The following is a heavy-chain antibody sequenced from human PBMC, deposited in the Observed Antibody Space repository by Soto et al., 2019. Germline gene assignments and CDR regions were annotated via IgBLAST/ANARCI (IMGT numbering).Heavy chain of an antibody. V-gene: IGHV3-7*01. Sequence: EVRLVESGGDLVQPGGSVRVSCAASGFTFSSYWMSWVRQAPGKGLEWVANIKQDGSEIHYVDSVKGRFTISRDNAHNSLHLQMNILRAEDTAVYYCARLSSKGGGTTYYRNFDSWGQGTLVTVSS. D-gene: IGHD1-26*01. CDR2: IKQDGSEI. CDR3: ARLSSKGGGTTYYRNFDS. J-gene: IGHJ4*02. CDR1: GFTFSSYW.